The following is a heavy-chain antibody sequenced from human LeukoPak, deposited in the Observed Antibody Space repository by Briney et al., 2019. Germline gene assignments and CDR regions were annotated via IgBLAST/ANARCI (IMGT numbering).Heavy chain of an antibody. CDR1: GYIFTNYY. V-gene: IGHV1-46*01. CDR2: INPSGGST. J-gene: IGHJ4*02. CDR3: ARDHGSAYYRAPRH. Sequence: GASVKVSCKASGYIFTNYYMHWVRQAPGQGLEWMGTINPSGGSTTYAQKLQGRVTMTRDTSTGTVYMELSSLRSEDTAVYYCARDHGSAYYRAPRHWGQGTLVTVSS. D-gene: IGHD3-10*01.